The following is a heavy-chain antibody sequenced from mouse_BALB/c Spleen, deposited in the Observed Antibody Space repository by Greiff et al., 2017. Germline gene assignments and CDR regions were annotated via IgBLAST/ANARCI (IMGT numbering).Heavy chain of an antibody. CDR3: ARDIVAY. CDR2: IYPGNVNT. CDR1: GYTFTSYY. Sequence: QVQLQQSGPELVKPGASVRISCKASGYTFTSYYIHWVKQRPGQGLEWIGWIYPGNVNTKYNEKFKGKATLTADKSSSTAYMQLSSLTSEDSAVYFCARDIVAYWGQGTLVTVSA. V-gene: IGHV1S56*01. J-gene: IGHJ3*01.